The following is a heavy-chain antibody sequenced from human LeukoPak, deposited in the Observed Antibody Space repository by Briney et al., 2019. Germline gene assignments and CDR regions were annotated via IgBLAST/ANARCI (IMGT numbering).Heavy chain of an antibody. V-gene: IGHV3-21*01. J-gene: IGHJ3*02. CDR1: GFMFRSYS. D-gene: IGHD3-22*01. Sequence: PGGSLRLSCAASGFMFRSYSMNWVRQAPGRGLEWVSSISSSSSYIFYADSVKGRFTISRDNAKKSLSLQMNSLRAEDTAVYYCARDYYSYSRGSWAFDIWGQGTMVTVPS. CDR2: ISSSSSYI. CDR3: ARDYYSYSRGSWAFDI.